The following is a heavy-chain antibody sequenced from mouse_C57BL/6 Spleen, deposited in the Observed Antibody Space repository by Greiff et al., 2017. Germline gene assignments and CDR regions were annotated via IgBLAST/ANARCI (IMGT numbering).Heavy chain of an antibody. V-gene: IGHV1-55*01. D-gene: IGHD1-1*01. CDR1: GYTFTSYW. Sequence: QVQLQQPGAELVKPGASVKMSCKASGYTFTSYWITWVKQRPGQGLEWIGDIYPGSGSTNYNEKFKSKATLTVDTSSSTAYMQLSSLTSEDSAVYYCARPVVGGDYAMDYWGQGTSVTVSS. CDR2: IYPGSGST. CDR3: ARPVVGGDYAMDY. J-gene: IGHJ4*01.